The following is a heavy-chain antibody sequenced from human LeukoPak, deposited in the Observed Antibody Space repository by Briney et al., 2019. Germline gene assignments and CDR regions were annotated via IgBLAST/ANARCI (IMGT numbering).Heavy chain of an antibody. CDR2: ISNDGNNK. J-gene: IGHJ4*02. V-gene: IGHV3-30*18. CDR1: GFTFSSYG. CDR3: AKDLAIVVVPAVIDY. Sequence: GGSLRLSCAASGFTFSSYGMHWVRQAPGKGLERVALISNDGNNKYYADSVKGRFAISRDNSKNTLYLRMNSLRAEDTAIYYCAKDLAIVVVPAVIDYWGQGTLVTVSS. D-gene: IGHD2-2*01.